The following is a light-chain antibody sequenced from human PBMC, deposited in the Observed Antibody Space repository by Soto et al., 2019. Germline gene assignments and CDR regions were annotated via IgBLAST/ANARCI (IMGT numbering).Light chain of an antibody. CDR2: DAS. V-gene: IGKV3-11*01. CDR1: QSVSRY. J-gene: IGKJ4*01. CDR3: QQRSDWLT. Sequence: EIVLTQSPATLSLSPGERATVSCRASQSVSRYLAWYQQKPGQAPRLLIYDASNRATGIPARFSGSGSGTDFTLTISSLEPDDFAVYYCQQRSDWLTFGGGTKVEI.